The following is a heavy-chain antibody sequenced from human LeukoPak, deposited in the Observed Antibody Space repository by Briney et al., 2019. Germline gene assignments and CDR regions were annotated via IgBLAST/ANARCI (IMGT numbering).Heavy chain of an antibody. CDR2: IIPIFGTA. V-gene: IGHV1-69*05. Sequence: SVKVSCKASGGTFSSYAISWVRQAPGQGLEWMGGIIPIFGTANYAQKFQGRVTITTDESTSTAYMELSSLRAEDTAVYYCAKDRRRGGMTGYFDYWGQGTLVTVSS. J-gene: IGHJ4*02. CDR1: GGTFSSYA. CDR3: AKDRRRGGMTGYFDY. D-gene: IGHD1-20*01.